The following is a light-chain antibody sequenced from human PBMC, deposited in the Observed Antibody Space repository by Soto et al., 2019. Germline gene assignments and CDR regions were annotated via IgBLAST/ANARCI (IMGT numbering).Light chain of an antibody. CDR2: DDY. V-gene: IGLV1-51*01. CDR3: GAWDRSLSVVL. CDR1: SSNISNNY. Sequence: QSVLTQPPSVAAAPGQKVTISCSGSSSNISNNYVSWYQQLPATAPELLIDDDYTRPSGIPDRFSGSKSGTSATLGITGLETGDEADYYCGAWDRSLSVVLFGGGTKLTVL. J-gene: IGLJ2*01.